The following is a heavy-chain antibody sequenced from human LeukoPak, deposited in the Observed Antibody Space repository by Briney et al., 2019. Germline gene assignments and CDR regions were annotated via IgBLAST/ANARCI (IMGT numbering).Heavy chain of an antibody. CDR1: GGSISSGGYY. CDR2: IYYSGST. D-gene: IGHD3-22*01. CDR3: ARSYYYDSSGYPEYFQH. J-gene: IGHJ1*01. V-gene: IGHV4-31*03. Sequence: SETLSLTCTVSGGSISSGGYYWSWIRQHPGKGLEWIGYIYYSGSTYYNPSLKSRVTISADTSKNQFSLKLSSVTAADTAVYYCARSYYYDSSGYPEYFQHWGQGTLVTVSS.